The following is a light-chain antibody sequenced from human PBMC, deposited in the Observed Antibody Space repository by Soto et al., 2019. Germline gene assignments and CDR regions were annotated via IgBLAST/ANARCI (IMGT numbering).Light chain of an antibody. CDR3: QQYNSYST. V-gene: IGKV1-5*03. J-gene: IGKJ1*01. CDR2: KAS. CDR1: QSISNW. Sequence: DIQLTQSPSTLSASVGDRVTITCRASQSISNWLAWYQQKPGKPPKVLIYKASNLESGVPSRFSGSGSGTEFTLTISSLQPDDFATYYCQQYNSYSTFGQGTKVDIK.